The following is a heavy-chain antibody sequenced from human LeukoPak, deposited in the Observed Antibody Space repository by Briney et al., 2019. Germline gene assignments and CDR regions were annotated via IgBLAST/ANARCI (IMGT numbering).Heavy chain of an antibody. Sequence: SVKVSCKASGGTFSSYAISWVRQAPGQGLEWMGGIIPIFGTANYAQKFQGRVTITADESTSTAYMELSSLRSEDTAVYYCARRESSWDAFDIWGQGTMVTVSS. CDR1: GGTFSSYA. CDR2: IIPIFGTA. J-gene: IGHJ3*02. D-gene: IGHD2-15*01. CDR3: ARRESSWDAFDI. V-gene: IGHV1-69*13.